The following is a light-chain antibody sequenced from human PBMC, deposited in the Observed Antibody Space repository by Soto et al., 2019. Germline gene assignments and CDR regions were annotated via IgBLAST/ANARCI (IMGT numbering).Light chain of an antibody. Sequence: EIVLTQSPATLSLSTGARATLSCRASQTISSYLAWYQQKPGQAPRLLIYDASKRATGIPARFSGSGSVSDFTLTISSLEPEDFDVYYSQQRSIWPPVTFGGGTKVEVK. J-gene: IGKJ4*01. V-gene: IGKV3-11*01. CDR3: QQRSIWPPVT. CDR2: DAS. CDR1: QTISSY.